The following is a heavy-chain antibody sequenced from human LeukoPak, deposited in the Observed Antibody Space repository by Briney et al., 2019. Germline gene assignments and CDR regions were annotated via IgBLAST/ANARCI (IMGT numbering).Heavy chain of an antibody. V-gene: IGHV3-23*01. CDR2: ISDSGDNT. J-gene: IGHJ4*02. Sequence: GGSLRLSCAASGFTFSSYAMSWVRQAPGKGLEWVSCISDSGDNTYYADSVKGRFTISRDNSKNTVYLQMNSLRAEDTAIYYCVKNNIVTVITATSFDYWGQGTLVTVSS. CDR1: GFTFSSYA. D-gene: IGHD4-23*01. CDR3: VKNNIVTVITATSFDY.